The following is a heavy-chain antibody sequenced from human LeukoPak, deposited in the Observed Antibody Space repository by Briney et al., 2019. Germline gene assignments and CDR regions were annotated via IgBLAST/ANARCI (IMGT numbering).Heavy chain of an antibody. V-gene: IGHV3-20*04. CDR2: INWNGGST. Sequence: GGSLRLSCAASGFTFDDYGMIWVRQAPGKGLEWVSGINWNGGSTGYADSVKGRFTISRDNAKNSLYLQMNSLRAEDTALYYCARDLSRDGYNSDAFDIWGQGTMVTVSS. D-gene: IGHD5-24*01. CDR3: ARDLSRDGYNSDAFDI. J-gene: IGHJ3*02. CDR1: GFTFDDYG.